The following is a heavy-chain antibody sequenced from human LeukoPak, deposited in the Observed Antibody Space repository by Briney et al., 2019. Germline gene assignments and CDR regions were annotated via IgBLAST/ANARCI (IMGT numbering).Heavy chain of an antibody. CDR2: IYPGDSDT. J-gene: IGHJ4*02. CDR3: ARPYYYDNETSYDEN. D-gene: IGHD3-9*01. CDR1: GYSFPNFW. V-gene: IGHV5-51*01. Sequence: PGESLKISCKTPGYSFPNFWIGWVRQLPGKGLEWWGIIYPGDSDTRYSPSFRGQVAISADKSITTAYLQWSSLAASDSGIYYCARPYYYDNETSYDENWGQGTQVTVSS.